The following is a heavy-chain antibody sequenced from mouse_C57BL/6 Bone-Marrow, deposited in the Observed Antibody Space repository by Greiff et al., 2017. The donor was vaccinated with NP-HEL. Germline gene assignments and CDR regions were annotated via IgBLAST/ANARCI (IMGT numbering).Heavy chain of an antibody. CDR3: ARGGYGSSYDYFEY. J-gene: IGHJ2*01. D-gene: IGHD1-1*01. V-gene: IGHV5-4*01. Sequence: EVQLVESGGGLVKPGGSLKLSCAASGFTFSSYAMSWVRQTPEKRLEWVATISDGGSYTYYPDNVKGRFTISRDNAKNNLYLQMSHLKSEDTAMYYCARGGYGSSYDYFEYWGQGTTLTVSS. CDR1: GFTFSSYA. CDR2: ISDGGSYT.